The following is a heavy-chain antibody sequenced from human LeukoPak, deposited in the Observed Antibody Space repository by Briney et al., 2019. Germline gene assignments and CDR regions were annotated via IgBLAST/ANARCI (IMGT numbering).Heavy chain of an antibody. Sequence: GGSLRPSCAASGFTFSNFAMHWVRQAPGKGLEWVAIISYDGSNQYYADSVKGRFTISRDSSQNTLYLQMNSLRAEDTAVYYCARELTGYWQQYWGQGTLVTVSS. J-gene: IGHJ4*02. D-gene: IGHD3-9*01. CDR1: GFTFSNFA. V-gene: IGHV3-30*04. CDR2: ISYDGSNQ. CDR3: ARELTGYWQQY.